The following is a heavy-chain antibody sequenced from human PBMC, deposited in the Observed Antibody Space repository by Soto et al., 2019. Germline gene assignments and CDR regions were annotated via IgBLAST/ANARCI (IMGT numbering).Heavy chain of an antibody. D-gene: IGHD6-6*01. Sequence: QVQLQESGPGLVKPSQTLSLTCTVSGGSISSGDYYWSWIRQPPGKGLEWIGYIYYSGSTYYNPSLKSRVTISVDTSKNQFSLKLSSVTAADTAVYYCAREESGGSSPYYGMDVWGQGTTVTVSS. V-gene: IGHV4-30-4*01. CDR1: GGSISSGDYY. J-gene: IGHJ6*02. CDR2: IYYSGST. CDR3: AREESGGSSPYYGMDV.